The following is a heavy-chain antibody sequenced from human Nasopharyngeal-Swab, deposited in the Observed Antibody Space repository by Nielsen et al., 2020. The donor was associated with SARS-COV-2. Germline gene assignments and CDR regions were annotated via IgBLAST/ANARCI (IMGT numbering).Heavy chain of an antibody. V-gene: IGHV3-23*01. J-gene: IGHJ4*02. Sequence: GGSLRLSCAASGFTFSSYWMHRVRQAPGKGLEWVSAISGSGGSTYYADSVKGRFTISRDNSKNTLYLQMNSLRAEDTAVYYCAKGGSGSYPSDYWGQGTLVTVSS. CDR3: AKGGSGSYPSDY. CDR2: ISGSGGST. CDR1: GFTFSSYW. D-gene: IGHD1-26*01.